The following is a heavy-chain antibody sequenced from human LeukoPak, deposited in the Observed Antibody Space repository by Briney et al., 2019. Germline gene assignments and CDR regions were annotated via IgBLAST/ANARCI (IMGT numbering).Heavy chain of an antibody. D-gene: IGHD5-18*01. CDR3: ARGLYSYGQYYFDY. CDR1: GYTFTGYY. Sequence: GASVKVSCKASGYTFTGYYMHWVRQAPGKGLEWMGRINPNSGGTNYAQKFQGGVTMTRDTSISTAYLYLNRLRSDDTAVYYCARGLYSYGQYYFDYWGQGTLVTVSS. V-gene: IGHV1-2*06. J-gene: IGHJ4*02. CDR2: INPNSGGT.